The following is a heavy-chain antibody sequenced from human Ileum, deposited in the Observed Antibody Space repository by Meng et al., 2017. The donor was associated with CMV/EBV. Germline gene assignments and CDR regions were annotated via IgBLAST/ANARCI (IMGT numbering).Heavy chain of an antibody. J-gene: IGHJ4*02. V-gene: IGHV1-18*01. CDR2: ISAYNGNT. CDR3: ARDPERQWLVRTLTDYYFDY. CDR1: GYTFTSYG. Sequence: ASVKVSCKASGYTFTSYGISWVRQAPGQGLEWMGWISAYNGNTNYAQKVQGRVTMTTDTSTSTAYMELRSLRSDDTAVYYCARDPERQWLVRTLTDYYFDYWGQGTLVTVSS. D-gene: IGHD6-19*01.